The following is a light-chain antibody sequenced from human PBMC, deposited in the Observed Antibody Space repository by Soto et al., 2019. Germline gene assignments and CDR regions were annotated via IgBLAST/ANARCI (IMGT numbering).Light chain of an antibody. CDR1: QAIRNN. Sequence: AIQVTQSPSSLSASVGDRVTITCRASQAIRNNLGWYQHKPGKAPKLLIYAASLLQRGVPSRFSGSGSGTDFTLTISSLQPEYFATYYCLQKYTYPYTFGQGTKLEIK. V-gene: IGKV1-6*01. CDR3: LQKYTYPYT. J-gene: IGKJ2*01. CDR2: AAS.